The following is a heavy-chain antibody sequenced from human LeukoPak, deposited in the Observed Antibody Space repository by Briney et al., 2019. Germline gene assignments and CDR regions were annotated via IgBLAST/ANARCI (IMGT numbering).Heavy chain of an antibody. D-gene: IGHD3-3*01. CDR1: GFTFSIYA. V-gene: IGHV3-23*01. CDR2: ISGSGGTA. J-gene: IGHJ5*02. CDR3: ARDGYQVPTIFGTFDP. Sequence: PGGSLRLSCAASGFTFSIYAMSWVRQAPGKGLEWVSAISGSGGTAYYADPVKGRFTISRDNAKNSLYLQMNSLRAEDTAVYYCARDGYQVPTIFGTFDPWGQGTLVTVSS.